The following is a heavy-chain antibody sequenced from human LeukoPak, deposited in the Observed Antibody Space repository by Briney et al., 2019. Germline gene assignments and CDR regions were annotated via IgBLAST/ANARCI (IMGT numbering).Heavy chain of an antibody. V-gene: IGHV1-18*01. CDR2: IISYSDNP. Sequence: ASVKVSCKASGYTFTSYYITWVRQAPGQGLEWMGWIISYSDNPTYARNLQGRVTMTTDTSTSTAYMELRSLRSDDTAVYYCVRTPHYCSGGSCYFDVFDIWGQGTMVTVSS. CDR1: GYTFTSYY. J-gene: IGHJ3*02. CDR3: VRTPHYCSGGSCYFDVFDI. D-gene: IGHD2-15*01.